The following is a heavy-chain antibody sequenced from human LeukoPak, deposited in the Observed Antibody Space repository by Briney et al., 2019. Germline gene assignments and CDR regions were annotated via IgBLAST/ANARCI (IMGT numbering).Heavy chain of an antibody. V-gene: IGHV1-2*02. Sequence: GASVKVSCKASGYTFTGYYMHWVRQAPGQGLEWMGWINPNSGDTNYAQKFQDRVTTTRDTSISTAYMEINSLRYDDTAVYYCASELRIVPWGQGTLVTVSS. CDR2: INPNSGDT. CDR3: ASELRIVP. J-gene: IGHJ5*02. CDR1: GYTFTGYY.